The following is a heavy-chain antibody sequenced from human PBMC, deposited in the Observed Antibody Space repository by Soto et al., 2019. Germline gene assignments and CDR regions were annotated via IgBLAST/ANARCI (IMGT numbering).Heavy chain of an antibody. CDR1: GGSISSYY. Sequence: SETLSLTCTVSGGSISSYYWSWIRQPPGKGLEWIGYIYYSGSTNYNPSLKSRVTISVDTSKNQFSLKLSSVTAADTAVYYCARGFIAAAGTDYYYYGMDVWGQGTTVTVSS. J-gene: IGHJ6*02. V-gene: IGHV4-59*01. CDR3: ARGFIAAAGTDYYYYGMDV. CDR2: IYYSGST. D-gene: IGHD6-13*01.